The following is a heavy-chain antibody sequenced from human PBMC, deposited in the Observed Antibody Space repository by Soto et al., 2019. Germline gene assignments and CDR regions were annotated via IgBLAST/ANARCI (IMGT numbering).Heavy chain of an antibody. V-gene: IGHV5-51*01. CDR1: GYRFATSW. CDR3: ARPGATAYGMDV. CDR2: IYPADSDT. J-gene: IGHJ6*02. Sequence: ESLKISCKTSGYRFATSWIGWVRQMPGKGLEWMGNIYPADSDTRYSPSFQGQVTISADKSVNTAYLQWSGLKASDTAMYYCARPGATAYGMDVWGQGTTVTVSS.